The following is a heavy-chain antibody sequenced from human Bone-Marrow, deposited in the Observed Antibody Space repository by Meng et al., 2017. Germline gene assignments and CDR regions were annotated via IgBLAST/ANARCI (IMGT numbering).Heavy chain of an antibody. D-gene: IGHD3-22*01. J-gene: IGHJ3*02. CDR3: ARGRFDTYYYDSSGYWGAFDI. CDR2: INPNSGGT. CDR1: GYTFTGYY. V-gene: IGHV1-2*02. Sequence: ASVKVSCKASGYTFTGYYMHWVRQAPGQGLEWMGWINPNSGGTNYAQKLQGRVTMTRDTSISTAYMELSRLRSDDTAVYYCARGRFDTYYYDSSGYWGAFDIWGQGTMVTVSS.